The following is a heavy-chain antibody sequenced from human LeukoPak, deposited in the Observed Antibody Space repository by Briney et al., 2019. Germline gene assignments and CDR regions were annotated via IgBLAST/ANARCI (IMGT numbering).Heavy chain of an antibody. CDR1: GGTFSSYA. V-gene: IGHV1-69*04. J-gene: IGHJ6*02. Sequence: SVKVSCKASGGTFSSYAISWVRQAPGQGLEWMGRIIPVLNITTYAQKFQGRVTITADTSTSTVYMELSSLRSEETAVYYCAKDQGLTAPPPYGLDVWGQGTTVIVTS. D-gene: IGHD5-18*01. CDR3: AKDQGLTAPPPYGLDV. CDR2: IIPVLNIT.